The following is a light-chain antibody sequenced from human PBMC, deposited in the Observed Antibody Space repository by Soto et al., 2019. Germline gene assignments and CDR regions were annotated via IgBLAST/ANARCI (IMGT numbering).Light chain of an antibody. CDR2: GAS. V-gene: IGKV3-15*01. CDR1: QSVSSN. CDR3: QQYNNWLYT. Sequence: EIVMTQSPATLSVSPGERATLSCRASQSVSSNLAWYQQKSGQAPRLLLCGASTRATGIPARFSGSGSGTEFTLTISSLQSEDFAVYYCQQYNNWLYTFGQGTKLEIK. J-gene: IGKJ2*01.